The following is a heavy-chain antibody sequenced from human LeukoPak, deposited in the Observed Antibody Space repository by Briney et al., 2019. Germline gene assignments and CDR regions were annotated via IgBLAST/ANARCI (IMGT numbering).Heavy chain of an antibody. CDR3: AKGGVGDYAEFDY. J-gene: IGHJ4*02. CDR1: GFTFSSYA. Sequence: GGSLRLPCAASGFTFSSYAMSWVRQAPGKGLEWVSAISGSGGSTYYADSVKGRFTISRDNSKNTLYLQMNSLRAEDTAVYYCAKGGVGDYAEFDYWGQGTLVTVSS. CDR2: ISGSGGST. D-gene: IGHD4-17*01. V-gene: IGHV3-23*01.